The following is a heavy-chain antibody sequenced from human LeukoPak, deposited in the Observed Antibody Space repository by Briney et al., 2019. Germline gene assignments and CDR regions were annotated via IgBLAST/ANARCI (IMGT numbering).Heavy chain of an antibody. V-gene: IGHV1-8*01. D-gene: IGHD3-10*01. CDR1: GYTFTSYD. CDR2: MNPNSGNT. CDR3: ARVGGRGLLWFGELLQDAGLRAFDI. Sequence: ASVNVSCKASGYTFTSYDINWVRQATGQGLEWMGWMNPNSGNTGYAQKFQGRVTMTRNTSISTAYLELRSLRSEDTAVYYCARVGGRGLLWFGELLQDAGLRAFDIWGQGTMVTVSS. J-gene: IGHJ3*02.